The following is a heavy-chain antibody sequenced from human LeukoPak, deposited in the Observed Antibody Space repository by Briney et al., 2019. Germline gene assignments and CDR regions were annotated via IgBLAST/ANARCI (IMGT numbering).Heavy chain of an antibody. J-gene: IGHJ4*02. Sequence: ASVKVSCKASGYTFTSYGFSWVRQAPGQGHEWMGWISAYNGNTNYAQKLQGRVTMTTDASTSTAYMELRSLRSDDTAVYYCARIGDYYGSSAYWGQGTLVTVSS. CDR2: ISAYNGNT. V-gene: IGHV1-18*01. CDR1: GYTFTSYG. D-gene: IGHD3-22*01. CDR3: ARIGDYYGSSAY.